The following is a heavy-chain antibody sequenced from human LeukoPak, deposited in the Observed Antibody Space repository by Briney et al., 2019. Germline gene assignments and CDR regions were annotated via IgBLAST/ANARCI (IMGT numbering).Heavy chain of an antibody. CDR2: INSDGSST. Sequence: GGSLRLSCAASGFSFSTYWMHWARQGPGKGLVWVSGINSDGSSTNYADSVKGRFTISRDNANNTLYLQMNSLRAEDTAVYYCARDWGAVAGNFDSWGQGTLVTVSS. D-gene: IGHD6-19*01. CDR3: ARDWGAVAGNFDS. J-gene: IGHJ4*02. CDR1: GFSFSTYW. V-gene: IGHV3-74*01.